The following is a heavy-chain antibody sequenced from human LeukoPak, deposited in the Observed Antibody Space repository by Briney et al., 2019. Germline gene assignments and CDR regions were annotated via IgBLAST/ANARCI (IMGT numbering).Heavy chain of an antibody. D-gene: IGHD1-26*01. CDR1: GGSISSSSYY. V-gene: IGHV4-39*01. J-gene: IGHJ4*02. Sequence: SETLSLTCTVSGGSISSSSYYWGWIRQPPGKGLEWIGSIYYSGSTYYNPSLKSRVTISVDTSKNQFSLKLSSVTAADTAVYYCARLSALYGGWEPSHSFDYWGQGTLVTVSS. CDR3: ARLSALYGGWEPSHSFDY. CDR2: IYYSGST.